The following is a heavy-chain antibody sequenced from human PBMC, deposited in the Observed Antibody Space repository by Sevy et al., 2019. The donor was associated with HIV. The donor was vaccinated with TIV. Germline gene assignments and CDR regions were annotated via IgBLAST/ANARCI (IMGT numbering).Heavy chain of an antibody. CDR3: ARDRGSYDFWSGYSRYYYYYGMDV. J-gene: IGHJ6*02. V-gene: IGHV3-30-3*01. CDR1: GFTFSSYA. D-gene: IGHD3-3*01. Sequence: GGSLRLSCAASGFTFSSYAMHWVRQAPGKGLEWVAVISYDGSNKYYADSVKGRFTISRDNSKNTLYLQMNSQRAEDTAVYYCARDRGSYDFWSGYSRYYYYYGMDVWGQGTTVTVSS. CDR2: ISYDGSNK.